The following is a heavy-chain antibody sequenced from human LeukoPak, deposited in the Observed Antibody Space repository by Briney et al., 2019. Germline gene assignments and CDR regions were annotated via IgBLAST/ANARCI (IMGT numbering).Heavy chain of an antibody. V-gene: IGHV3-11*01. Sequence: GSLRLSCAASGFTFRDYYMTWIRQAPGKGLEWISFISSSGDSLYYADSVEGRFTISRDNAKDSVYLQMTSLRAEDTAIYYCAREVVVLPDHYYYGLDVWGQGTTVTVSS. D-gene: IGHD2-15*01. CDR2: ISSSGDSL. CDR1: GFTFRDYY. CDR3: AREVVVLPDHYYYGLDV. J-gene: IGHJ6*02.